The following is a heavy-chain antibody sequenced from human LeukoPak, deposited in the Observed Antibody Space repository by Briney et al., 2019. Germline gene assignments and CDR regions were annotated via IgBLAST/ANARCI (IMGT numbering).Heavy chain of an antibody. CDR1: GFTFSTYA. CDR2: ISYDGSSK. V-gene: IGHV3-30*04. CDR3: ARDLLTFGVVLRGNFDY. Sequence: GRSLRLSCAASGFTFSTYAMHWVRQAPGKGLEWVAVISYDGSSKYYADSVKGRFTISRDNAKNSLYLQMNSLRAEDTSVYYCARDLLTFGVVLRGNFDYWGQGTLVTVSS. D-gene: IGHD3-3*01. J-gene: IGHJ4*02.